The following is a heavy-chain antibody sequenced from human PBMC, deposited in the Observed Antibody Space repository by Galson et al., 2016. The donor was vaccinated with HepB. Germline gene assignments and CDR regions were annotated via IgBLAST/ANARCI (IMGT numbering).Heavy chain of an antibody. V-gene: IGHV3-23*01. CDR1: GVAFNIYA. Sequence: SLRLSCAAPGVAFNIYAMTWIRQAPGQGLEWLAAISGSADTTYYGDSVKGRLTISRDNSKNTVYLHMNSLRAEDTATYYCAQPPRHCSSARCYTLAYFDYWGQGTLVTVSS. CDR3: AQPPRHCSSARCYTLAYFDY. CDR2: ISGSADTT. D-gene: IGHD2-2*02. J-gene: IGHJ4*02.